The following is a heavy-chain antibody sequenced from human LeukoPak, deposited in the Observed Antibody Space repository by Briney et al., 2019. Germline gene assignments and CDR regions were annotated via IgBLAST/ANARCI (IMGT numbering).Heavy chain of an antibody. CDR2: INHSGST. J-gene: IGHJ4*02. D-gene: IGHD4-17*01. CDR3: ARGDRTVTATNFDY. Sequence: SETLSLTCAVYGGSFSGYYWSWIRQPPGTGLEWIGEINHSGSTNYNPSLKSRVTISVDTSKNQFSLKLSSVTAADTAVYYCARGDRTVTATNFDYWGQGTLVTVSS. V-gene: IGHV4-34*01. CDR1: GGSFSGYY.